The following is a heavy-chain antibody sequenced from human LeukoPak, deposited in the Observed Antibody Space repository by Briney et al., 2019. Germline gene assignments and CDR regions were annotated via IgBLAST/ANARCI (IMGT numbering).Heavy chain of an antibody. J-gene: IGHJ6*03. D-gene: IGHD6-19*01. CDR3: ARGFFGSGWYGYYYMDV. CDR2: IIPIFGTA. V-gene: IGHV1-69*01. Sequence: ASVKVSCKASGGTFSSYAMSWVRQAPGQGLEWMGGIIPIFGTANYAQKFQGRVTITADESTSTAYMELSSLRSEDTAVYYCARGFFGSGWYGYYYMDVWGKGTTVTVSS. CDR1: GGTFSSYA.